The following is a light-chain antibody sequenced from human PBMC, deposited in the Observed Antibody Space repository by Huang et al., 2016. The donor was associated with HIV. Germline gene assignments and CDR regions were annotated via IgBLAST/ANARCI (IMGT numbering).Light chain of an antibody. V-gene: IGKV3-11*01. J-gene: IGKJ2*01. CDR3: QQRSNWLYT. CDR2: DTS. CDR1: QSVSSN. Sequence: EIVLTQSPATLSLSPGERATLSCRASQSVSSNLAWYQQKPGQAPRLLISDTSNRATGIPARFSGSGSGTDFTLTISSLEPEDFAVYYCQQRSNWLYTFGQGTKLEIK.